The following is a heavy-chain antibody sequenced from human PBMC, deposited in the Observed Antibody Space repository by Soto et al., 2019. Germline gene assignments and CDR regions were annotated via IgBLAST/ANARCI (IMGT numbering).Heavy chain of an antibody. V-gene: IGHV1-18*01. CDR2: INPYNGNT. D-gene: IGHD2-15*01. J-gene: IGHJ6*02. Sequence: QVHLVQSGAEVKKPGASVKVSCKASGFTFALYGIARVRQAPGQGLEWMGWINPYNGNTNYAQKFQGRVTMTTDTSTSTGYMEVRSLRSDDTAVYYCARVVAAAPVYYGMDVWGQGTTVTVSS. CDR1: GFTFALYG. CDR3: ARVVAAAPVYYGMDV.